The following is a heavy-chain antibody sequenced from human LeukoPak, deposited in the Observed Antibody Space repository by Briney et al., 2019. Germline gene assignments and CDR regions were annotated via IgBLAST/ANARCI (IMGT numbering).Heavy chain of an antibody. CDR1: GFTFSTYS. D-gene: IGHD4-23*01. V-gene: IGHV3-48*02. Sequence: GGSLRLSCAASGFTFSTYSMNWVRQAPGKGLEWVSYISSSSRAIYYADSVKGRFTISRDNAKNSLYLQMNSLRHEDTAVYYCARGNYGANSAGDYWGQGALVTVSS. J-gene: IGHJ4*02. CDR2: ISSSSRAI. CDR3: ARGNYGANSAGDY.